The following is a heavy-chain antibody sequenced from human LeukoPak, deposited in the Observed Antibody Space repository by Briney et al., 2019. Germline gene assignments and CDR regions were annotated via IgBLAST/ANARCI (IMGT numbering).Heavy chain of an antibody. CDR3: GRSNQADDY. CDR2: INAGCSST. J-gene: IGHJ4*02. V-gene: IGHV3-74*01. CDR1: GFTFSSYW. D-gene: IGHD1-14*01. Sequence: GGSLRLSCAASGFTFSSYWMHWVRQVPGKGLVWVSRINAGCSSTTYADSVKGRFTISRDNAKNTLYLQMDSLRADDTGVYYCGRSNQADDYWGQGTLVTVPS.